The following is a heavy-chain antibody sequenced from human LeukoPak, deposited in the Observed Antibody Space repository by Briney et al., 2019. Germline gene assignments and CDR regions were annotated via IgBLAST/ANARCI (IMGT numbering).Heavy chain of an antibody. CDR2: INHSGST. CDR3: ARDSGYGDPFDY. CDR1: GGSFSGYY. J-gene: IGHJ4*02. Sequence: SETLSLTCAVYGGSFSGYYWNWIRQPPGKGLEWIGEINHSGSTNYNPSLKSRVTISVDTSKNQFSLKLSSVTAADTAVYYCARDSGYGDPFDYWGQGTLVTVSS. D-gene: IGHD5-12*01. V-gene: IGHV4-34*01.